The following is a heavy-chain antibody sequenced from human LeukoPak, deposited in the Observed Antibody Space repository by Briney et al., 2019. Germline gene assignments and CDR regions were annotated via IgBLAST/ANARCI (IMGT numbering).Heavy chain of an antibody. Sequence: PSETLSLTCTVSGYSISSGYYWGWIRQPPGKGLEWIGSIYHSGSTYYNPSLKSRVTISVDTSKNQFSLKLSSVTAADTAVYYCARVLRGYSGYDRDYWGQGTLVTVSS. CDR3: ARVLRGYSGYDRDY. CDR2: IYHSGST. J-gene: IGHJ4*02. D-gene: IGHD5-12*01. CDR1: GYSISSGYY. V-gene: IGHV4-38-2*02.